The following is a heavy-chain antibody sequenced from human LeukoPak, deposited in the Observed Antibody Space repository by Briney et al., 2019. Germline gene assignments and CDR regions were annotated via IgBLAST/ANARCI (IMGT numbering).Heavy chain of an antibody. Sequence: PGGSLRLSCAASGFTFSNYWMHGVRHAPGKGLVWVSRIISDGSITSYADSVRGRFTISRDSAKNTLYLQMNSLRAEDTAVYYCARDRGGAFDIWGQGTMVTVSS. J-gene: IGHJ3*02. D-gene: IGHD2-15*01. CDR2: IISDGSIT. V-gene: IGHV3-74*01. CDR1: GFTFSNYW. CDR3: ARDRGGAFDI.